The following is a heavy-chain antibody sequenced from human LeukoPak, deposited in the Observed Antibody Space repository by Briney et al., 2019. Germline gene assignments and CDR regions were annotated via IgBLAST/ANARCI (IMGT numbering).Heavy chain of an antibody. J-gene: IGHJ4*02. Sequence: GRSLRLSCAASGFTFSSYAMHWVRQAPGKGLEWVAVISYDGSNKYYADSVKGRFTISRDNSKNTLYLQMNSLRAEDTAVYYCAKDQGGGIAAAGTGFDYWGQGTLVTVSS. V-gene: IGHV3-30-3*01. CDR2: ISYDGSNK. CDR3: AKDQGGGIAAAGTGFDY. CDR1: GFTFSSYA. D-gene: IGHD6-13*01.